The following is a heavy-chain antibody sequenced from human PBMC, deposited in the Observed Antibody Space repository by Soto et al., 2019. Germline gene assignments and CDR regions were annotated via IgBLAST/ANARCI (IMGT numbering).Heavy chain of an antibody. CDR1: GYTFTTCD. CDR3: ARDPYHVLMVNAPNLYGMDV. Sequence: ASVKVSCKASGYTFTTCDISWVRQAPGQGPEWMGRISTYNGNTNFPQSLQGRLTMTTDTSTTTAYMELRSLRSDDTAVYYCARDPYHVLMVNAPNLYGMDVWGQGTRVTVS. D-gene: IGHD2-8*01. J-gene: IGHJ6*02. CDR2: ISTYNGNT. V-gene: IGHV1-18*01.